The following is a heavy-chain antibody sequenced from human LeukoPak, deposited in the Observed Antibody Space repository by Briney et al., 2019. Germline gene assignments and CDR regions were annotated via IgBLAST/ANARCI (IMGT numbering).Heavy chain of an antibody. CDR3: AREGNYYYYYGMDV. CDR2: IWYDGSNK. CDR1: GFTFSSYA. Sequence: GGSLRLSCAASGFTFSSYAMHWVRQAPGKGLEWVAVIWYDGSNKYYADSVKGRFTISRDNSKNTLYLQMNSLRAEDTAVYYCAREGNYYYYYGMDVWGQGTTVTVSS. V-gene: IGHV3-33*08. J-gene: IGHJ6*02.